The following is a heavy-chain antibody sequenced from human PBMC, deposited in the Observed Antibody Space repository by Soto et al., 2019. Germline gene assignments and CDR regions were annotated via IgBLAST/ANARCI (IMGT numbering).Heavy chain of an antibody. J-gene: IGHJ4*02. CDR1: GFTFSNYW. D-gene: IGHD1-26*01. CDR3: PRVAVGRYDFHS. Sequence: EVLLVESGGGLVQPGGSLRLSCAASGFTFSNYWMHWVRQAPGKGLVWVSRINSDGSTTSYADSVKGRFTISRDNAKNTLYLPMNSLRVEDTAVYFWPRVAVGRYDFHSWAQGTLVPVSS. CDR2: INSDGSTT. V-gene: IGHV3-74*01.